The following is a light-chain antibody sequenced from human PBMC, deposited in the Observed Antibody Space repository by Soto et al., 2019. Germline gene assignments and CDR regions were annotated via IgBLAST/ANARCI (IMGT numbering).Light chain of an antibody. CDR2: HVS. V-gene: IGKV2-24*01. J-gene: IGKJ1*01. CDR1: ECLLPRNGNTY. CDR3: VQSTRFPWT. Sequence: EIVLTQAPLSSPVTLGQPASISCTSSECLLPRNGNTYLSWLHQRPGQPTRLPIYHVSSRFSGNPDRVSGSGGGRHVTRKISRVEAEDVGADYGVQSTRFPWTFGHGTRV.